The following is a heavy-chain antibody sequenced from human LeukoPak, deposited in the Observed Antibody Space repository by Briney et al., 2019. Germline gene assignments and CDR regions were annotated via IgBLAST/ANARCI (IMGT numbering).Heavy chain of an antibody. CDR2: ISSSSSTI. J-gene: IGHJ3*02. CDR1: GFTFSSYS. V-gene: IGHV3-48*01. D-gene: IGHD2-2*01. Sequence: GGSLRLSCAASGFTFSSYSMNWVRQAPGKGLEWVSYISSSSSTIYYADSVKGRFTISRDNAKNSLYLQMNSLRAEDTAVYYCASDIVVVPAADSDAFDIWGQGTMVTVSS. CDR3: ASDIVVVPAADSDAFDI.